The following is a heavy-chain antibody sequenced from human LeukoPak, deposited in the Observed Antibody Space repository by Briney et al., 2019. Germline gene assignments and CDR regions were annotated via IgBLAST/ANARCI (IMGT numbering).Heavy chain of an antibody. CDR2: INHSGST. V-gene: IGHV4-34*01. D-gene: IGHD2-2*01. J-gene: IGHJ6*04. CDR1: GGSFSGYY. CDR3: ARGRNAQLPRGSYYYNGMDV. Sequence: SETLSLTCAVYGGSFSGYYWSWIRQPPGKGLEWIGEINHSGSTNYNPSLKSRVTISVDTSKNQFSLTLSSVTAADTAVYYCARGRNAQLPRGSYYYNGMDVWGKGTTVTVSS.